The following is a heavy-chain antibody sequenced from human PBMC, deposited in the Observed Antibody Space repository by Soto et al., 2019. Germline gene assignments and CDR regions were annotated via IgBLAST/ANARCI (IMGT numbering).Heavy chain of an antibody. V-gene: IGHV3-13*04. CDR3: ARGSTTVDDAFDI. CDR2: IGTAGDT. J-gene: IGHJ3*02. Sequence: EVQLVESGGGLVQPGGSLRLSCAASGFTFSSYDMHWVRQATGQGLEWVSAIGTAGDTYYPGSVKGRFTISRENAKNSLYLQMNSLSAGDTAVYYCARGSTTVDDAFDIWGPGTMVNVSS. D-gene: IGHD4-17*01. CDR1: GFTFSSYD.